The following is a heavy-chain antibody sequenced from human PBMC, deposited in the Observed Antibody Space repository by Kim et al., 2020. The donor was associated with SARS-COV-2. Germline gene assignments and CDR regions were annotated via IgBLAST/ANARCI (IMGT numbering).Heavy chain of an antibody. CDR1: GYTFTSYG. V-gene: IGHV1-18*01. Sequence: ASVKVSCKASGYTFTSYGISWVRQAPGQGLEWMGWISAYNGNTNYAQKLQGRVTMTTDTSTSTAYMELRSLRSDDTAVYYCASSGAYSGYGGSFFDYWGQGTLVTVSS. D-gene: IGHD5-12*01. J-gene: IGHJ4*02. CDR3: ASSGAYSGYGGSFFDY. CDR2: ISAYNGNT.